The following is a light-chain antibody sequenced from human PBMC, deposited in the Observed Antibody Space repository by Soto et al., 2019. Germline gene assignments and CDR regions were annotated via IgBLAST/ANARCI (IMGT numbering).Light chain of an antibody. CDR2: GAS. CDR1: QSVSSSY. J-gene: IGKJ3*01. CDR3: HQYGSSPICT. Sequence: EIVLTQSPGTLSLSPGERATLSCRASQSVSSSYLAWYQQKPGQAPRLLIYGASSRATGIPDRFSGSGSGTYVTLTISTLEPEDFAVYYYHQYGSSPICTFGHGTKVDIK. V-gene: IGKV3-20*01.